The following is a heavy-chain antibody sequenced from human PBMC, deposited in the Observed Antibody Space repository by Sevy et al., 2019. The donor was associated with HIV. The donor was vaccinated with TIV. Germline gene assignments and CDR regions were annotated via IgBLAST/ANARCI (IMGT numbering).Heavy chain of an antibody. J-gene: IGHJ4*02. CDR1: GYTFTGQY. CDR2: INPNSGGT. Sequence: ASVKVSCKASGYTFTGQYIHWVRQAPGQGLEWMGWINPNSGGTNYRQDLQGRVTLTRDTSITTAYMELSGLKADDTANYYWARDHRVRGYSYGSFDYWGQGTLVTVSS. V-gene: IGHV1-2*02. CDR3: ARDHRVRGYSYGSFDY. D-gene: IGHD5-18*01.